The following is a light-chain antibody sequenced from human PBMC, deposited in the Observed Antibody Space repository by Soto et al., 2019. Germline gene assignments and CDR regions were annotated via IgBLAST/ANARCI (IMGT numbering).Light chain of an antibody. CDR3: QKYDGAPLT. CDR1: QDINIY. Sequence: DIPMTQSPSSLSASVGDRVTITCRAGQDINIYLAWYQQKPGKVPKLLISAASTLQSGVPSRFSGSGSGTDFILTISSLQPEDVATYYCQKYDGAPLTFGGGTKVEIK. CDR2: AAS. V-gene: IGKV1-27*01. J-gene: IGKJ4*01.